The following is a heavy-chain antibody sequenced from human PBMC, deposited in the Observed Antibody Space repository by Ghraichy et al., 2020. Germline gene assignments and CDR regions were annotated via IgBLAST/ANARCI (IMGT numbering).Heavy chain of an antibody. D-gene: IGHD1-26*01. V-gene: IGHV4-59*01. CDR3: ARESGSYSHYYYYYGMDV. Sequence: SETLSLTCTVSGGSISSYYWSWIRQPPGKGLEWIGYIYYSGSTNYNPSLKSRVTISVDTSKNQFSLKLSSVTAADTAVYYCARESGSYSHYYYYYGMDVWGQGTTVTVSS. J-gene: IGHJ6*02. CDR2: IYYSGST. CDR1: GGSISSYY.